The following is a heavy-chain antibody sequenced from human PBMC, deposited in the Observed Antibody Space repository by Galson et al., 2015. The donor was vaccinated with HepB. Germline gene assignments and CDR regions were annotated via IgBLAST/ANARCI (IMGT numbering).Heavy chain of an antibody. V-gene: IGHV1-18*01. Sequence: SVKVSCKASGYTFTSYGISWVRQAPGQGLEWMGWISAYNGNTNYPQKLQGRVTMTTDTSTSTAYMELRSLRSDDTAVYYCARDTRYWQQWLVNRRGYYFDYWGQGTLVTVSS. CDR1: GYTFTSYG. J-gene: IGHJ4*02. CDR2: ISAYNGNT. D-gene: IGHD6-19*01. CDR3: ARDTRYWQQWLVNRRGYYFDY.